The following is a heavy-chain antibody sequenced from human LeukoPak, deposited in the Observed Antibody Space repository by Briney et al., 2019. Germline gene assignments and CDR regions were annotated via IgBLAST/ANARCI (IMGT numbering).Heavy chain of an antibody. CDR3: AREGYTSSWYSGYYYFDY. Sequence: PSQTLSLTCTVSGGSISSGSYFWTWIRQPAGKGLEWIGRINTSGSTNYNPSLKSRVTISVDTSKNQFSLKLSSVTAADTAVFYCAREGYTSSWYSGYYYFDYWGQGTPVTVSS. J-gene: IGHJ4*02. CDR1: GGSISSGSYF. V-gene: IGHV4-61*02. D-gene: IGHD6-13*01. CDR2: INTSGST.